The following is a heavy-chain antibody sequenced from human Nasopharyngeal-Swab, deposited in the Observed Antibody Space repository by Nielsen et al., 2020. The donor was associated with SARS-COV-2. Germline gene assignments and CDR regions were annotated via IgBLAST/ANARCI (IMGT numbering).Heavy chain of an antibody. J-gene: IGHJ4*02. Sequence: GESLKISCEASGFTISRYGMHWVRQAPGKGLEWVTFISYDGSVKYYADSVKGRFTISTDVSNNTLYPQMNSLRVEDTAIYYCTKGAQLGDYWGQGTLVTVSS. D-gene: IGHD6-13*01. CDR1: GFTISRYG. V-gene: IGHV3-30*18. CDR3: TKGAQLGDY. CDR2: ISYDGSVK.